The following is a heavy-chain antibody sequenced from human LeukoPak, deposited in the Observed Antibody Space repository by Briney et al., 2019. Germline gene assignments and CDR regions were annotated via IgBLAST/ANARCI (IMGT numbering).Heavy chain of an antibody. CDR3: ARGFGEFPYWFDP. CDR2: INTITGDP. J-gene: IGHJ5*02. V-gene: IGHV7-4-1*02. CDR1: GGTFSSYA. D-gene: IGHD3-10*01. Sequence: ASVKVSCKASGGTFSSYAISWVRQAPGQGLEWMGWINTITGDPTYAQGFTGRFVFSLDTSVSTAYLQISSLKAEDTAVYYCARGFGEFPYWFDPWGQGTLVTVSS.